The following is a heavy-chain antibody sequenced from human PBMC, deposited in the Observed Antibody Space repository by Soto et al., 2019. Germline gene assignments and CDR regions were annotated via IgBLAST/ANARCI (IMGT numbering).Heavy chain of an antibody. D-gene: IGHD6-13*01. J-gene: IGHJ4*02. CDR3: AKDQGSSGYEIDY. V-gene: IGHV3-23*01. CDR2: ISGSGGST. Sequence: EVQLLESGGGLVQPGGSLRLSCADSGFTFSNYAVTWVRQAPGKALEWVSTISGSGGSTYYADSVKGRFTISRDNSKNTLYLQINSLRAEDAAVYYCAKDQGSSGYEIDYWGQGTLVTVSS. CDR1: GFTFSNYA.